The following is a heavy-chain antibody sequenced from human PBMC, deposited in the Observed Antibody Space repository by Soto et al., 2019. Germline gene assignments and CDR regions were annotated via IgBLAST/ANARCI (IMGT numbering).Heavy chain of an antibody. CDR2: IRSKAYGGTT. CDR1: GFTFGDYA. J-gene: IGHJ3*02. CDR3: TSGSLVIPPVRYFANNDAFDI. D-gene: IGHD3-9*01. V-gene: IGHV3-49*03. Sequence: GGSLRLSCTASGFTFGDYAMSWFRQAPGKGLEWVGFIRSKAYGGTTEYAASVKGRFTISRDDSKSIAYLQMNSLKTEDTAVYYCTSGSLVIPPVRYFANNDAFDIWGQGTMVTVSS.